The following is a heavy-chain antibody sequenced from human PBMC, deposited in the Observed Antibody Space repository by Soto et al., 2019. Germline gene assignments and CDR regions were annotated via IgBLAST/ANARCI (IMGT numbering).Heavy chain of an antibody. J-gene: IGHJ5*02. V-gene: IGHV3-23*01. Sequence: AGGSLRLSCAASGFTFSSYAMSWVRQAPGKGLEWVSAISGSGGSTYYADSVKGRFTISRDNSKNTLYLQMNSLRAEDTAVYYCAKDPYYYGSGADPKVNDWFDPWGQGTLVTVSS. D-gene: IGHD3-10*01. CDR3: AKDPYYYGSGADPKVNDWFDP. CDR1: GFTFSSYA. CDR2: ISGSGGST.